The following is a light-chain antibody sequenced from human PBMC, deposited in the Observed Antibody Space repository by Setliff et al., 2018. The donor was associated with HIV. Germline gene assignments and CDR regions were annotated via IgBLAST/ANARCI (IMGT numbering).Light chain of an antibody. CDR1: SSDVGGHNY. CDR3: SSYTSSSTLPYV. Sequence: QSVLTQPASVSGSPGQSITISCTGASSDVGGHNYVSWYQQHPGKAPKLMIYDVTNRPSGISNRFSGSKSGNTASLTISGLQAEDEADYYCSSYTSSSTLPYVFGTGTKVTVL. V-gene: IGLV2-14*03. J-gene: IGLJ1*01. CDR2: DVT.